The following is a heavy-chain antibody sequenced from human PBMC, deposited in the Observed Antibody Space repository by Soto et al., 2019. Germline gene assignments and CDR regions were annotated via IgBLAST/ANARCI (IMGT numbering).Heavy chain of an antibody. D-gene: IGHD2-2*01. J-gene: IGHJ4*02. CDR3: ARSLPRLSTSCLDY. V-gene: IGHV1-69*12. CDR2: IIPIFGTA. CDR1: GGTFSSYA. Sequence: QVQLVQSGAEVKKPGSSVKVSCKASGGTFSSYAISWVRQAPGQGLEWMGGIIPIFGTANYAQKFQGRVPITAGESTSTADMELSSLRSKETAVYYCARSLPRLSTSCLDYWGQGTLVTV.